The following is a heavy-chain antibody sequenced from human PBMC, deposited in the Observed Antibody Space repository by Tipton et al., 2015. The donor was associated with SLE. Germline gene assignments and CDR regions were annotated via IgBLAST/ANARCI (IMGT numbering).Heavy chain of an antibody. CDR3: ARYNNWGSMDDAFDI. D-gene: IGHD1-1*01. CDR1: GFTFSGSG. Sequence: SLRLSCAASGFTFSGSGMSWVRQAPGKGLEWVSHITSSTNTEYYADSVKGRFRISRDNAKRSLHLQMNSLRAEDTAVYYCARYNNWGSMDDAFDIWGQGTKVTVSS. J-gene: IGHJ3*02. CDR2: ITSSTNTE. V-gene: IGHV3-48*04.